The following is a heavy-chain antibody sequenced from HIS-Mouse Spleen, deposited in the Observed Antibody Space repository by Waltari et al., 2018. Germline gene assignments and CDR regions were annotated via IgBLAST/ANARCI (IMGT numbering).Heavy chain of an antibody. CDR1: GGPISSSRSS. D-gene: IGHD6-13*01. J-gene: IGHJ2*01. V-gene: IGHV4-39*07. CDR2: IYYSGST. CDR3: AREIPYSSSWYDWYFDL. Sequence: QLQLQESGPGLVKPSETLSLTCTVSGGPISSSRSSWCWIRQPPGKGLEWIGSIYYSGSTYYNPSLKSRVTISVDTSKNQFSLKLSSVTAADTAVYYCAREIPYSSSWYDWYFDLWGRGTLVTVSS.